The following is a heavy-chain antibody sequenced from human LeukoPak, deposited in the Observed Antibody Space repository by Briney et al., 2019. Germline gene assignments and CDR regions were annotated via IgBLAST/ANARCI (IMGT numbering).Heavy chain of an antibody. CDR1: GFPFSNYG. D-gene: IGHD3-10*01. CDR3: ARGRSITLLRGVAMSDGFDI. J-gene: IGHJ3*02. CDR2: TDTSGKYI. Sequence: PGGSLRLSWAASGFPFSNYGMNWVRQAPGKGLEWVSFTDTSGKYIYYGDSVKGRFTISRDNAKNLLFLQMNGLRAEDTAVYYCARGRSITLLRGVAMSDGFDIWGQGAMVAVSS. V-gene: IGHV3-21*06.